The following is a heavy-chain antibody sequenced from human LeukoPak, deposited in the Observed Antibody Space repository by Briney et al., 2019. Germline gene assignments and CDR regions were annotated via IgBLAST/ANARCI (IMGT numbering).Heavy chain of an antibody. V-gene: IGHV3-48*04. J-gene: IGHJ6*03. D-gene: IGHD2-2*02. Sequence: GGSLRLSCAASGFTFSSYSMNWVRQAPGKGLEWVSYISSSGSTIYYADSVKGRFTISRDNAKNSLYLQMNSLRAEDTAVYYCARTLGYCSSTSCYNYYYYYMDVWGKGTTVTVSS. CDR3: ARTLGYCSSTSCYNYYYYYMDV. CDR2: ISSSGSTI. CDR1: GFTFSSYS.